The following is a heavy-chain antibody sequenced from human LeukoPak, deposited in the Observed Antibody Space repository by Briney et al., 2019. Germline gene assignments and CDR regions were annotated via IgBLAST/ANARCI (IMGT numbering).Heavy chain of an antibody. D-gene: IGHD1-14*01. CDR2: IYYSGST. J-gene: IGHJ4*02. CDR1: GGSISSYY. CDR3: ARVSEAIDY. V-gene: IGHV4-59*01. Sequence: SETLCLTCTVSGGSISSYYWSWIRQPPGKGLEWIGYIYYSGSTNYNPSLKSRVTISVDTSKNQFSLKLSSVTAADTAVYYCARVSEAIDYWGQGTLVSVSS.